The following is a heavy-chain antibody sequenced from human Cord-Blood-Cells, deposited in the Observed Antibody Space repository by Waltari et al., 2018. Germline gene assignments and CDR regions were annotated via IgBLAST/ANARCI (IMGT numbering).Heavy chain of an antibody. CDR1: GGSISSSSYY. J-gene: IGHJ2*01. D-gene: IGHD3-10*01. CDR2: IYYSGST. V-gene: IGHV4-39*01. Sequence: QLQLQESGPGLVKPSETLSLTCTVSGGSISSSSYYWGWIRQPPGKGLEWIGSIYYSGSTYYNPSLKSRVTISVDTSKNQFSLKLSSVTAADTAVYYCASSFGSGSYYWYFDLWGHGTLVTVSS. CDR3: ASSFGSGSYYWYFDL.